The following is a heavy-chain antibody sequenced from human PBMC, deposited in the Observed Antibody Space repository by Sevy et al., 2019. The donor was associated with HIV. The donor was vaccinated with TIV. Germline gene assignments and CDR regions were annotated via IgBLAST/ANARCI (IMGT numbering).Heavy chain of an antibody. J-gene: IGHJ3*02. CDR3: ARGGSHRDVYNRKDAFDI. CDR1: GFSFSSYE. CDR2: ISSSGSST. D-gene: IGHD2-15*01. Sequence: GGSLRLSCAASGFSFSSYEMNWVRQAPGKGLEWVSYISSSGSSTYYADSVKGRFTISRDNAKNSLYLQMNSLRAEDTAVYYCARGGSHRDVYNRKDAFDIWGQGTMVTVSS. V-gene: IGHV3-48*03.